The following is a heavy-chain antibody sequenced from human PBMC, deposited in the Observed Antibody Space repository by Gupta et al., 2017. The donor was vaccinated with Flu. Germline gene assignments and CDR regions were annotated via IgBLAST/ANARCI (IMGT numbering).Heavy chain of an antibody. CDR3: AKDRWGYCSGSTCYFDAFDI. Sequence: VRQAPGKGMEWVSVISGVGGSTYYADSVKGRFTISRDNSKNTLYLQMSSLRVEDTAVYYCAKDRWGYCSGSTCYFDAFDIWGQGTMVTVSS. CDR2: ISGVGGST. J-gene: IGHJ3*02. D-gene: IGHD2-2*01. V-gene: IGHV3-23*01.